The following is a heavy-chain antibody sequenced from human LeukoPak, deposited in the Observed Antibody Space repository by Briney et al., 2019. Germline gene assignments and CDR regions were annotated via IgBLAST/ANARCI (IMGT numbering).Heavy chain of an antibody. Sequence: GASVKVSCKASGYTFTSYGISWVRQAPGQGLEWMGWISAYNGNTNYAQKLQGRVTMTTDTSTSTAYMELRSLRSDDTAVYYCAIPARGYCSSTSCYEDGMDVWGQGTTVTVSS. V-gene: IGHV1-18*01. CDR2: ISAYNGNT. CDR3: AIPARGYCSSTSCYEDGMDV. J-gene: IGHJ6*02. CDR1: GYTFTSYG. D-gene: IGHD2-2*01.